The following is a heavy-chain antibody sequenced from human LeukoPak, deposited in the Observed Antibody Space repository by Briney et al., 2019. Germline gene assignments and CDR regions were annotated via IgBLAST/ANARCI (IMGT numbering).Heavy chain of an antibody. D-gene: IGHD3-10*01. CDR2: INPNSGGT. CDR3: ARGYYYGSGSYYIPAAEYFQH. J-gene: IGHJ1*01. Sequence: ASVKVSCKASGYTFTGYYMHWVRQAPGQGLEWMGWINPNSGGTNYAQKFQGRVTMTRDTSISTAYMVLSRLRSDDTAVYYCARGYYYGSGSYYIPAAEYFQHWGQGTLVTVSS. CDR1: GYTFTGYY. V-gene: IGHV1-2*02.